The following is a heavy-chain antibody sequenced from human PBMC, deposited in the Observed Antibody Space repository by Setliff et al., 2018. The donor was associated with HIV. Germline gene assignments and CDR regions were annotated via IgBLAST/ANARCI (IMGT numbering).Heavy chain of an antibody. CDR3: AAGTYYYGSGSRSRSPFDY. CDR2: IVVGSGNT. J-gene: IGHJ4*02. CDR1: GYSFTDYY. Sequence: GASVKVSCKASGYSFTDYYIHWVRQAPGQGLEWIGWIVVGSGNTNYAQKFQERVTITRDMSTSTAYMELSSLRSEDTAVYYCAAGTYYYGSGSRSRSPFDYWGQGTLVTVSS. V-gene: IGHV1-58*02. D-gene: IGHD3-10*01.